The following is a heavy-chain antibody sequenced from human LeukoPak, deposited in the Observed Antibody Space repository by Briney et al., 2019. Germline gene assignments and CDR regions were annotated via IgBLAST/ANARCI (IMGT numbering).Heavy chain of an antibody. V-gene: IGHV1-2*04. CDR2: INPNSGGT. CDR3: ARGHYYYGSGSYYNHLGRLLDP. Sequence: ASVKVSCKASGYTFTGYYMHWVRQAPGQGLEWMGWINPNSGGTNYAQKFQGWVTMTRDTSISTAYMELSRLRSDDTAVYYCARGHYYYGSGSYYNHLGRLLDPWGQGTLVTVSS. D-gene: IGHD3-10*01. J-gene: IGHJ5*02. CDR1: GYTFTGYY.